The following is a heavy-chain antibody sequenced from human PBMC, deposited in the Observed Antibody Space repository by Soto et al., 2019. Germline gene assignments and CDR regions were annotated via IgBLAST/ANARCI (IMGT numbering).Heavy chain of an antibody. D-gene: IGHD3-10*01. CDR2: INRSGST. Sequence: PSETLSLTCAVYGGSFSGYYWSWIRRPPGKGLEWIGEINRSGSTNYNPSLKSRVTISVDTSKNQFSLKLSSVTAADTAVYYCARGPCYYGFLSRYFYLCARGTPVPVSA. CDR3: ARGPCYYGFLSRYFYL. V-gene: IGHV4-34*01. J-gene: IGHJ2*01. CDR1: GGSFSGYY.